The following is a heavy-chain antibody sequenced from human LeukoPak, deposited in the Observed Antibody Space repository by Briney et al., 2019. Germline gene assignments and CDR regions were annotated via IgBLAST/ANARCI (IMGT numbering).Heavy chain of an antibody. J-gene: IGHJ4*02. D-gene: IGHD6-19*01. V-gene: IGHV3-23*01. Sequence: PGGSLRLSCAASGFTFSNYALHWVRQAPGKGLEWVSAISGSGGSTYYADSVKGRFTISRDNSKNTLYLQMNSLRAEDTAVYYCAKGQAGTLDYWGQGTLVTVSS. CDR3: AKGQAGTLDY. CDR1: GFTFSNYA. CDR2: ISGSGGST.